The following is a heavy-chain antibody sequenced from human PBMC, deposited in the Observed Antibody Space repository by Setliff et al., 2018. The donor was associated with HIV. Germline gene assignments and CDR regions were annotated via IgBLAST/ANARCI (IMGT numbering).Heavy chain of an antibody. CDR2: TSGSGDIT. V-gene: IGHV3-23*01. D-gene: IGHD4-4*01. CDR3: AKTQTVITVYGPFDS. CDR1: GFSVRSYA. J-gene: IGHJ4*02. Sequence: GGSLRLSCAASGFSVRSYAVSWVRQAPGKGLEWVSVTSGSGDITYYRESVKGRFTVSRGNSNNTVYLQMNSLRAEDTAMYYCAKTQTVITVYGPFDSWGQGTPVTVSS.